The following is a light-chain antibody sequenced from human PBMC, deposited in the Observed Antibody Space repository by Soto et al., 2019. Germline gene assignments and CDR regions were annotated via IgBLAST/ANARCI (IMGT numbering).Light chain of an antibody. CDR2: DVT. CDR1: SSDVGGYNY. Sequence: QSVLTQPASVSGSPGQSITISCTGTSSDVGGYNYVSWYQQHPGKAPKLMIYDVTNRPSGIPDRFSGSKSDNTASLTISGLQAEDEAHYYCCSYAGSWTWVFGGGTKLTVL. J-gene: IGLJ3*02. CDR3: CSYAGSWTWV. V-gene: IGLV2-11*01.